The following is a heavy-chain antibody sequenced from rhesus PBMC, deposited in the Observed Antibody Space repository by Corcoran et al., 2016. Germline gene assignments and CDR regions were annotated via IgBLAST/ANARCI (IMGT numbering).Heavy chain of an antibody. V-gene: IGHV4-173*01. J-gene: IGHJ4*01. D-gene: IGHD6-25*01. Sequence: QLQLQESGPGLVKPSETLSLTCAVSGGSIRSKYWTWTPPPPGTGLAVIGRSSGSGGSTDYNPSLKSRVTISTDTSKNQFSLKLRSVTAADTAVYFCARGARLSGSWVSTYFDYWGQGVLVTVSS. CDR1: GGSIRSKY. CDR2: SSGSGGST. CDR3: ARGARLSGSWVSTYFDY.